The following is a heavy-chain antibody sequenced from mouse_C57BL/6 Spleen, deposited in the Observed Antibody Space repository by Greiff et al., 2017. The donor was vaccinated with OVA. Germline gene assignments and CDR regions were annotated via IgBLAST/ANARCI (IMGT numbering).Heavy chain of an antibody. CDR3: ASHYYGSSYYFDY. Sequence: QVQLQQSGAELARPGASVKMSCKASGYTFTSYTLHWVKQRPGQGLEWIGYIIPSSGYTKYNQKFKDKATLTADKSSSTAYMQLSSLTSEDSAVYYCASHYYGSSYYFDYWGQGTTLTVSS. D-gene: IGHD1-1*01. J-gene: IGHJ2*01. CDR1: GYTFTSYT. CDR2: IIPSSGYT. V-gene: IGHV1-4*01.